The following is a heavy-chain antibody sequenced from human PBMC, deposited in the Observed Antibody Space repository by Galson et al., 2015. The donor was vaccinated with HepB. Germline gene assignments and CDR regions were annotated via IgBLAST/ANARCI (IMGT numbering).Heavy chain of an antibody. CDR2: INAGNGNT. D-gene: IGHD6-6*01. CDR1: GYTFTSYA. J-gene: IGHJ6*03. CDR3: ARVVSSSFSYYYYMDV. V-gene: IGHV1-3*01. Sequence: SCKASGYTFTSYAMHWARQAPGQRLEWMGWINAGNGNTKYSQKFQGRVTITRDTSASTAYMELSSLRSEDTAVYYCARVVSSSFSYYYYMDVWGKGTTVTVSS.